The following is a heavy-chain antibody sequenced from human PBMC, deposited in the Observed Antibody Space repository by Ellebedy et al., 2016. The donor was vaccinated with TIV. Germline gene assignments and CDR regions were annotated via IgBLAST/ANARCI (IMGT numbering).Heavy chain of an antibody. CDR1: GGSISSRSYY. Sequence: MPSETLSLTCTVSGGSISSRSYYWGWIRQPPGKGLEWIGSIYYSGSIYYNPSLKSRVTISVDTSKNQFSLKLSSVTAAETAVYYCARQERSDCGGDCYPHYDAFDIWGQGTMVTPGSAFDIWGQGTMVTVSS. CDR3: ARQERSDCGGDCYPHYDAFDIWGQGTMVTPGSAFDI. V-gene: IGHV4-39*01. D-gene: IGHD2-21*02. J-gene: IGHJ3*02. CDR2: IYYSGSI.